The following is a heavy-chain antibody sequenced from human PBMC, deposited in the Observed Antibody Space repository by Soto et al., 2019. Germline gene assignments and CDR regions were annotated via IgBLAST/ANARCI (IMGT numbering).Heavy chain of an antibody. J-gene: IGHJ6*01. CDR2: IIPIFGTA. CDR1: GGGKSCKA. Sequence: GGGKSCKALWSVHQSHKQGLEWMGGIIPIFGTANYAQKFQGRVTITADESTSTAYMELSSLRSEDTAVYYCAISGSXFPTELNYYYYGMDVWGQRTTDTVIS. D-gene: IGHD1-26*01. CDR3: AISGSXFPTELNYYYYGMDV. V-gene: IGHV1-69*01.